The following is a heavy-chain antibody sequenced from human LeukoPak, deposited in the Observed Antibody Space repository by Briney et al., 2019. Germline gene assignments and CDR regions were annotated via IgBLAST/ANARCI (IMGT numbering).Heavy chain of an antibody. D-gene: IGHD6-19*01. CDR2: IIPIFGTA. J-gene: IGHJ6*03. V-gene: IGHV1-69*06. Sequence: GASVKVSCKASGGTFSSYAISWVRQAPGQGLEWMGGIIPIFGTANYAQKFQGRVTITADKSTSTAYMELSSLRSEDTAVYYCARALLPPGYSSGWYSEGYYYYYMDVWGKGTTVTVSS. CDR3: ARALLPPGYSSGWYSEGYYYYYMDV. CDR1: GGTFSSYA.